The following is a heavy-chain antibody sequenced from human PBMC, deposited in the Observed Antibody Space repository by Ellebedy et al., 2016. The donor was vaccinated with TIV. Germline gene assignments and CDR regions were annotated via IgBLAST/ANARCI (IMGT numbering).Heavy chain of an antibody. V-gene: IGHV4-4*07. Sequence: GSLRLSCTVSGGSISSYYWSWIRQPAGKGLEWIGRIYTSGSTNYNPSLKSRVTMSVDTSKNQFSLKLSSVTAADTAVYYCARDRDSSGCCAFDIWGQGTMVTVSS. J-gene: IGHJ3*02. CDR1: GGSISSYY. CDR2: IYTSGST. CDR3: ARDRDSSGCCAFDI. D-gene: IGHD3-22*01.